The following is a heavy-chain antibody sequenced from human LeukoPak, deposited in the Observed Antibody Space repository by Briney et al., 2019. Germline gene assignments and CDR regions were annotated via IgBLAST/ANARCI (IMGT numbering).Heavy chain of an antibody. V-gene: IGHV4-30-2*01. CDR1: GGSISSGGYS. CDR3: ASHNYYYGSGSLDY. D-gene: IGHD3-10*01. CDR2: IYHSGST. J-gene: IGHJ4*02. Sequence: PSETLSLTCAVSGGSISSGGYSWSWIRQPPGKGLEWIGYIYHSGSTYYNPSLKSRVTISVDRSKNQFSLKLSSVTAADTAVYYCASHNYYYGSGSLDYWGQGTLVTVSS.